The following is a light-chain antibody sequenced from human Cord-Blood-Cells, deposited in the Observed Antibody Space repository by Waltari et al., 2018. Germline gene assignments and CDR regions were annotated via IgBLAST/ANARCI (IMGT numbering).Light chain of an antibody. CDR2: AAS. V-gene: IGKV1D-8*01. CDR3: QQYYSFPCT. CDR1: LGISSD. Sequence: VIWVTQSPTLLYASTGDRVPISCRMRLGISSDLAWYQRKPGKAPELLIYAASTLESGVPSRFSGSGSGTDFTLTSSCLQSEDFATYYWQQYYSFPCTFGQGTKVEIK. J-gene: IGKJ1*01.